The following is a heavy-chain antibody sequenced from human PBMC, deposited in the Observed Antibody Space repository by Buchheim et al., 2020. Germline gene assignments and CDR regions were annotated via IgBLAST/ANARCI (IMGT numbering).Heavy chain of an antibody. Sequence: QVQLVQSGVEVKKPGASVKVSCKASGYTFVNYGVSWVRQAPGQGLEWMGWINPNSGGTNYAQKFQGWVTMTRDTSISTAYMELSRLRSDDTAVYYCARAQWLVRGNWFDPWGQGTL. CDR2: INPNSGGT. J-gene: IGHJ5*02. D-gene: IGHD6-19*01. CDR3: ARAQWLVRGNWFDP. V-gene: IGHV1-2*04. CDR1: GYTFVNYG.